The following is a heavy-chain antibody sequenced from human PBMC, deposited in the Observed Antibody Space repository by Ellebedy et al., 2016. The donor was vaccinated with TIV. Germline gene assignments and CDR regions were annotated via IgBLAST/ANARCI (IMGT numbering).Heavy chain of an antibody. CDR1: GGSISSSNW. Sequence: SETLSLTCAVSGGSISSSNWWSWVRQPPGKGLEWIGDIYHSGSTNYNPSLKSRVTISVDTSKNYFSLNLSSVTAADTAVYYCARQNSWYEPVDYWGQGTLVSVSS. V-gene: IGHV4-4*02. CDR3: ARQNSWYEPVDY. D-gene: IGHD6-13*01. CDR2: IYHSGST. J-gene: IGHJ4*02.